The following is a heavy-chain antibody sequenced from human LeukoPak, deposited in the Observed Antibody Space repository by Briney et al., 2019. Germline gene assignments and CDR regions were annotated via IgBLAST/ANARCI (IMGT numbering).Heavy chain of an antibody. D-gene: IGHD3-22*01. CDR2: ISSSGSTI. J-gene: IGHJ4*02. CDR3: ARRGDYDSSGYHYGDFDY. V-gene: IGHV3-11*04. Sequence: PGGSLRLSCAASGFTFRDCAMTWVRQAPGKGLEWVSYISSSGSTIYYADSVKGRFTISRDNAKNSLYLQMNSLRAEDTAVYYCARRGDYDSSGYHYGDFDYWGQGTLVTVSS. CDR1: GFTFRDCA.